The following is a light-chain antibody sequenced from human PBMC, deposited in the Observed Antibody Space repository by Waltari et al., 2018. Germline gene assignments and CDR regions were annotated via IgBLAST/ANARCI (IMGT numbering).Light chain of an antibody. V-gene: IGKV3-11*01. J-gene: IGKJ4*01. CDR1: QNVRTY. CDR2: DAS. Sequence: DIVLTQSPATLSLSPGERATLSCRASQNVRTYLAWFQHRPGQVPRLLIYDASNRATDVPARFTGSVSETDFTLAISSLQPEDFALYYCQERSNWPGGAFGGGTKVEIK. CDR3: QERSNWPGGA.